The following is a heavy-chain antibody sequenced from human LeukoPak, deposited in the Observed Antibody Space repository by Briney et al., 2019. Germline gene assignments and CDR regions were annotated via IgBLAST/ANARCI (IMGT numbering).Heavy chain of an antibody. CDR3: ARGNLWSGELTPTYFDC. J-gene: IGHJ4*02. CDR1: GYTFTSYG. Sequence: ASVKVSCKASGYTFTSYGISWVRQAPGQGLEWMGWIIAYNGNTNYAQKLQGRVTMTTDTSTSTAYMGLRSLRSDDTAVYYCARGNLWSGELTPTYFDCWGQGTLVTVSS. CDR2: IIAYNGNT. V-gene: IGHV1-18*01. D-gene: IGHD3-10*01.